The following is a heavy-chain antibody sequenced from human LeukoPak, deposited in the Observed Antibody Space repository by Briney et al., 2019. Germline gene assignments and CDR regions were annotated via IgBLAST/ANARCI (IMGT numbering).Heavy chain of an antibody. V-gene: IGHV3-48*04. CDR3: ARDRGNDYSNN. CDR1: EFTFSSYS. J-gene: IGHJ4*02. CDR2: ISSSSTI. Sequence: PGGSLRLSCAASEFTFSSYSMNWVRQAPGKGLEWISYISSSSTIYYADSVKGRFTISRDNAKNSLYLQMNSLRAEDTAVYYCARDRGNDYSNNWGQGTLVTVSS. D-gene: IGHD4-11*01.